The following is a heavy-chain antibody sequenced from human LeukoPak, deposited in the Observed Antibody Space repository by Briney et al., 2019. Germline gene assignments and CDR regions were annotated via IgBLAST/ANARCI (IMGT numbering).Heavy chain of an antibody. J-gene: IGHJ5*02. CDR1: GFTFSSYG. CDR2: IWYDGSNK. CDR3: ARDLGYNWNDEGTNWFDP. V-gene: IGHV3-33*01. Sequence: GRSLRLSCAASGFTFSSYGMHWVRQAPGKGLEWVAVIWYDGSNKYYADSVKGRFTISRDNSKNTLYLQMNSLRAEDTAVYYCARDLGYNWNDEGTNWFDPWGQGTLVTVSS. D-gene: IGHD1-1*01.